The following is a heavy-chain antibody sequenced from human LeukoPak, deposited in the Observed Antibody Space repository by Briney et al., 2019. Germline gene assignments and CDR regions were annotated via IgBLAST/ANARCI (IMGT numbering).Heavy chain of an antibody. V-gene: IGHV3-30-3*01. CDR1: GFTFSSYA. CDR3: AKDHFVTSVIDF. D-gene: IGHD4-11*01. Sequence: GALRLSCAASGFTFSSYAMHWVRQAPGKGLEWVAVISYDGSNKYYADSVKGRFTISRDNSKNTLYLQMNSLRAEDTAVYYCAKDHFVTSVIDFWGQGTLVTVSS. CDR2: ISYDGSNK. J-gene: IGHJ4*02.